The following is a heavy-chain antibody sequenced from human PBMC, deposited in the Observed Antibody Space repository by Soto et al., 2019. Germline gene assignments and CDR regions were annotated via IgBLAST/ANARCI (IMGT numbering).Heavy chain of an antibody. D-gene: IGHD3-9*01. CDR2: IYYSGST. CDR3: ASGEIRYFDWLSPNGMDV. CDR1: GGSISSYY. V-gene: IGHV4-59*06. Sequence: SETLSLTCTVSGGSISSYYWSWIRQHPGKGLEWIGYIYYSGSTYYNPSLKSRVTISVDTSKNQFSLKLSSVTAADTAVYYCASGEIRYFDWLSPNGMDVWGQGTTVTVSS. J-gene: IGHJ6*02.